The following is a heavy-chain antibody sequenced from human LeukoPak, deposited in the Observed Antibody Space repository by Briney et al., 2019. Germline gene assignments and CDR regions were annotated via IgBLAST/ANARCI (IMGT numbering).Heavy chain of an antibody. CDR3: VRSADRVIRGAPPYYYYYMDV. D-gene: IGHD3-10*01. CDR2: GYYSGST. CDR1: GGSINTYY. Sequence: SETLSLTCTVSGGSINTYYWSWVRHPPGKGLVWIGYGYYSGSTDYIPSLKSRVTISVDTSKNQFSLKLTSVTAADTAVYYCVRSADRVIRGAPPYYYYYMDVWGKGTTVTVSS. J-gene: IGHJ6*03. V-gene: IGHV4-59*01.